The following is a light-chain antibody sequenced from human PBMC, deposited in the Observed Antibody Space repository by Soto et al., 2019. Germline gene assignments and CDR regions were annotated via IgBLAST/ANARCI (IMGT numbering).Light chain of an antibody. Sequence: EIVLTQSPGTLSLSPGDRATLSCRASQTVSSNYLAWYQQIPGQAPRLLIYGASNRATGIPDRFSGSGSGTDFTLTISRLEPEDFAVYYCQQYSNSPPRYTFGQGTQLEIK. V-gene: IGKV3-20*01. CDR2: GAS. CDR1: QTVSSNY. J-gene: IGKJ2*01. CDR3: QQYSNSPPRYT.